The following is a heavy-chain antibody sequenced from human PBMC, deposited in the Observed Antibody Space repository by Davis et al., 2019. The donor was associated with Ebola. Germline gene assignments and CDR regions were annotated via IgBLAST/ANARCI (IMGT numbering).Heavy chain of an antibody. CDR1: VFTLCDYY. Sequence: LTRAASVFTLCDYYMSWIPQAPGKGLEGVSYIRGGGRTIYYADPAQGRFTIPRDNAKDSLYPQINSLRAEYTAVYYCARAGGSSTLTAPSMDVWGQGTTVTVSS. CDR2: IRGGGRTI. D-gene: IGHD4-17*01. J-gene: IGHJ6*02. CDR3: ARAGGSSTLTAPSMDV. V-gene: IGHV3-11*01.